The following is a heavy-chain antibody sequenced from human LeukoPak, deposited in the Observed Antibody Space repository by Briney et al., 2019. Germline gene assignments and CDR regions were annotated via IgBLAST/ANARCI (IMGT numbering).Heavy chain of an antibody. Sequence: GGSLRLSCAASEFTFSSYAMSWVRQAPGKGLEWVSAISGSGGSTYYADSVKGRFTISRDNSKNTLYLQMNSLRAEDTAVYYCAKEAIVVVPAARYNWFDPWGQGTLVTVSS. CDR3: AKEAIVVVPAARYNWFDP. CDR1: EFTFSSYA. V-gene: IGHV3-23*01. CDR2: ISGSGGST. J-gene: IGHJ5*02. D-gene: IGHD2-2*01.